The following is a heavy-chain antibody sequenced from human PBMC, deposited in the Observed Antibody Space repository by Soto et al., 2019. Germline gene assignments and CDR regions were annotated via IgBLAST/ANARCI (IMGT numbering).Heavy chain of an antibody. CDR2: INHSGST. CDR1: GGSFSGYY. Sequence: SETLSLTCAVDGGSFSGYYWSWIRQPPGKGREWIGEINHSGSTNYNPSLKSRVTISVDTSKNQFSLKLSSVTAADTAVYYCARPVSWKSAFDIWGQGTMVTVS. CDR3: ARPVSWKSAFDI. J-gene: IGHJ3*02. D-gene: IGHD1-1*01. V-gene: IGHV4-34*01.